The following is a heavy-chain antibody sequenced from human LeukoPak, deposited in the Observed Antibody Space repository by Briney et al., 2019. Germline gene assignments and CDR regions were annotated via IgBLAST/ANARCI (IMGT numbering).Heavy chain of an antibody. Sequence: GGSLRLSCAASGFTFSSYAMSWVRQAPGKGLEWVSGISGSGGNTYYADSVKGRFTISRDKSKNTLYLQMNSLRAEDTAVHYCAKDPVQYQLLGGMDVWGQGTTVTVSS. CDR3: AKDPVQYQLLGGMDV. CDR1: GFTFSSYA. CDR2: ISGSGGNT. D-gene: IGHD2-2*01. V-gene: IGHV3-23*01. J-gene: IGHJ6*02.